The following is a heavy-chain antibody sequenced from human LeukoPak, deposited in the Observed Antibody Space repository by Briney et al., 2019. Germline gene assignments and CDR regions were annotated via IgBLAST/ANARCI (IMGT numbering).Heavy chain of an antibody. CDR3: AKDLKGGWSKVNFDY. Sequence: GGSLRLSCAASRFTFSSYAMSWVRQAPGKGLEWVSAISGSGGSTYYADSVKGRFTISRDNSKNTLYLQMNSLRAEDTAVYYCAKDLKGGWSKVNFDYWGQGTLVTVSS. D-gene: IGHD6-19*01. CDR2: ISGSGGST. CDR1: RFTFSSYA. J-gene: IGHJ4*02. V-gene: IGHV3-23*01.